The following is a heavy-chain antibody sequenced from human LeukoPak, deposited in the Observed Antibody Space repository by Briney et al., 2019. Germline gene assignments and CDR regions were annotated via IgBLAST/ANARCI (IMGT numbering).Heavy chain of an antibody. Sequence: GASVNVSFKVSVYTLTELSMHWVRQAPGKGGEGLGGFDPEDGETIYAQKFQGRVNMTEDTSTDAAYMELSSMRSEDTAVYYCATAGTGWPSSGSYRLDYFDYWGQGTLVTVSS. V-gene: IGHV1-24*01. CDR3: ATAGTGWPSSGSYRLDYFDY. J-gene: IGHJ4*02. CDR2: FDPEDGET. D-gene: IGHD3-10*01. CDR1: VYTLTELS.